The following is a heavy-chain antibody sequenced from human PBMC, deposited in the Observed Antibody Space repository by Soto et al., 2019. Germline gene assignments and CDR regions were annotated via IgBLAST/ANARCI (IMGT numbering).Heavy chain of an antibody. J-gene: IGHJ5*02. CDR1: GGAFRSYF. V-gene: IGHV4-59*01. CDR2: IHSSGRS. Sequence: QVRLRESGPQVVKPSATLSLNCNVSGGAFRSYFWSWIRQSPGKGLEWIGNIHSSGRSNYNPSFKSRVSMSIDPSKNQFSVRLTSGAPADTAVCYCARDDHFDPWGQGILVTVSS. CDR3: ARDDHFDP.